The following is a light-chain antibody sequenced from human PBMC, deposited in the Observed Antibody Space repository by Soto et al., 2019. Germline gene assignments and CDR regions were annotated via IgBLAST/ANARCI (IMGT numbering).Light chain of an antibody. CDR3: CSYAGSYTYV. CDR2: DVS. J-gene: IGLJ1*01. Sequence: QSVLTQPRAVSGSPGQSGTISCTGTSSDVGGYNYVSWYQQHPGKAPKLIIYDVSKRPSGVPDRFSGSKSGNTASLTISGLQAEDEADYYCCSYAGSYTYVFGTGTKVTVL. CDR1: SSDVGGYNY. V-gene: IGLV2-11*01.